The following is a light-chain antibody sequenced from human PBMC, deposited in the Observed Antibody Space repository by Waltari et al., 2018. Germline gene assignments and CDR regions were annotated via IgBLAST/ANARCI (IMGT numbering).Light chain of an antibody. V-gene: IGKV1-5*01. Sequence: DIQMTQSPSTLSASVGDRVTITCRASQSISSWVAWYQQKPGKAPQLLIYDASTLEGGVPSRFSGSGSATEFSLTISSLQPDDFATYYCQHYNTYRTFGQGTKVEIK. CDR2: DAS. CDR3: QHYNTYRT. J-gene: IGKJ1*01. CDR1: QSISSW.